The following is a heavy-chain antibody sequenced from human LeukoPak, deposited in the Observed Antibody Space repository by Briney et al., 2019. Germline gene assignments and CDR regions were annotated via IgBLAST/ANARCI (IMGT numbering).Heavy chain of an antibody. V-gene: IGHV4-59*01. CDR1: GGSISSYY. J-gene: IGHJ4*02. D-gene: IGHD6-19*01. CDR3: AKHSSGWYEFDY. CDR2: IYYSGST. Sequence: SETLSLTCTVSGGSISSYYWSWIRQPPGKGLEWIGYIYYSGSTNYNPSLKRRVSISVDTSKNQFSLKLSSVTAADTAVYYCAKHSSGWYEFDYWGQGTLVTVSS.